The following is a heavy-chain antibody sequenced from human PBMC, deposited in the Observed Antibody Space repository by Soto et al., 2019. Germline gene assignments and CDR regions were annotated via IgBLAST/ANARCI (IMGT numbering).Heavy chain of an antibody. CDR2: ITVSGDTT. V-gene: IGHV3-23*01. J-gene: IGHJ4*02. CDR1: GFTFNSYA. CDR3: AKDGYSSSSWAFDC. Sequence: GGSLRLSCAASGFTFNSYAMSWVRLAPGKGLEWVSGITVSGDTTSYADSVKGRFTISRDDSRNTMYLQMNSLRAEDTAVYYCAKDGYSSSSWAFDCWGQGIQVTVSS. D-gene: IGHD6-13*01.